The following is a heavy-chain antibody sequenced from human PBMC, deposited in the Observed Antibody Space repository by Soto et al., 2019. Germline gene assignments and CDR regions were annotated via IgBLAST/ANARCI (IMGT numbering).Heavy chain of an antibody. V-gene: IGHV1-46*01. CDR3: AREENCSGGTCYPEYFHR. D-gene: IGHD2-15*01. Sequence: ASVKVSCKASGYLFTAYSMHWVRLAPGQGLEWMGVVNPSGGSTKYAQNFQGRVTMTRDTSTTTIYMELSSLRFDDTAMYYCAREENCSGGTCYPEYFHRWGQGTLVTVSS. J-gene: IGHJ1*01. CDR1: GYLFTAYS. CDR2: VNPSGGST.